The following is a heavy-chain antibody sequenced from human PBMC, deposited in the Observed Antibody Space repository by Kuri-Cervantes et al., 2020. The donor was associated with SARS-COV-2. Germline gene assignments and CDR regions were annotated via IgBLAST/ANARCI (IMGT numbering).Heavy chain of an antibody. J-gene: IGHJ4*02. CDR3: ARSYDSSGYYYSGSAYYFDY. CDR2: ISSSSSYI. D-gene: IGHD3-22*01. CDR1: GFTFSDYY. Sequence: GGSLRLSCAASGFTFSDYYMSWIRQAPGKGLEWVSSISSSSSYIYYADSVKGRFTISRDNAKNSLYLQMNSLRAEDTAVYYCARSYDSSGYYYSGSAYYFDYWGQGTLVTVSS. V-gene: IGHV3-11*06.